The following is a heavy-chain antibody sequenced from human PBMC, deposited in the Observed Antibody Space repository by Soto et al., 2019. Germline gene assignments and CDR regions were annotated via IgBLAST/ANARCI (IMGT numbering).Heavy chain of an antibody. CDR3: ARLPVSGSSSYYYYGMDV. CDR1: GYSFTSYW. Sequence: LGESLKISCKGSGYSFTSYWISWVRQMPGKGLEWMGRIDPSDSYTNYSPSFQGHVTISADKSISTAYLQWSSLKASDTAMYYCARLPVSGSSSYYYYGMDVWGQGTTVTVSS. V-gene: IGHV5-10-1*01. D-gene: IGHD6-6*01. CDR2: IDPSDSYT. J-gene: IGHJ6*02.